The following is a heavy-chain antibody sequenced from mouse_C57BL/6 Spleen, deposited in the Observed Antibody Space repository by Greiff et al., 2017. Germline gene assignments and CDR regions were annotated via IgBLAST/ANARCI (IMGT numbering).Heavy chain of an antibody. CDR3: ASEGGAY. CDR1: GFSLTSYG. Sequence: VKLVESGPGLVAPSQSLSITCTVSGFSLTSYGVDWVRQSPGKGLEWLGVIWGGGSTNYNSAHKSRLSISKDNSKSQVFLKMNSLQTDDTAMYYCASEGGAYWGQGTLVTVSA. J-gene: IGHJ3*01. V-gene: IGHV2-6*01. CDR2: IWGGGST.